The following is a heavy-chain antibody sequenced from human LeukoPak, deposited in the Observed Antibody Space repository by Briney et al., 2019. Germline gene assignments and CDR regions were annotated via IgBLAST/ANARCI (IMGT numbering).Heavy chain of an antibody. D-gene: IGHD6-13*01. J-gene: IGHJ4*02. Sequence: GGSLRLSCAASGFTFSDYNMRWIRQAPGKGLEWVSSISRSGSTKYYADSVKGRFTISRDNAKNSLFLQMNSLRAADTAVYYCARAPIAAAGRFDYWGQGTLVTVSS. V-gene: IGHV3-11*01. CDR1: GFTFSDYN. CDR2: ISRSGSTK. CDR3: ARAPIAAAGRFDY.